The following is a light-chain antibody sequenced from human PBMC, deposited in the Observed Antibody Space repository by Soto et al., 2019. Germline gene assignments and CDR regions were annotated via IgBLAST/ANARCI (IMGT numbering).Light chain of an antibody. CDR1: QDVGRY. CDR3: QHYKNYPWT. Sequence: AIRMTQSLSSLSASAGDRVVIACRATQDVGRYLAWYQQKPGQAPKLLIYGASTLQSGVPSRFSGGGSGTDLTLTISCLQSEDFATYYCQHYKNYPWTFGQGTKVEIK. V-gene: IGKV1-8*01. CDR2: GAS. J-gene: IGKJ1*01.